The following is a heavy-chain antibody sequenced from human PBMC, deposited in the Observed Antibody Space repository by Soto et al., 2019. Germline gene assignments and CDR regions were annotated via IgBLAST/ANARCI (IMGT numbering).Heavy chain of an antibody. CDR2: IYHSGST. CDR1: GGSISSGGYS. CDR3: ARAYYDFYGMDV. D-gene: IGHD3-3*01. V-gene: IGHV4-30-2*01. Sequence: SETLSLTGAVSGGSISSGGYSWSWIRQPPGKGLEWIGYIYHSGSTYYNPSLKSRVTISVDRSKNQFSLKLSSVTAADTAVYYCARAYYDFYGMDVWGQGTTVTVSS. J-gene: IGHJ6*02.